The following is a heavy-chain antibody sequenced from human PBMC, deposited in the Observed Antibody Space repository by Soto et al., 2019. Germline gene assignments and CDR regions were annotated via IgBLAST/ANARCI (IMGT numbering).Heavy chain of an antibody. J-gene: IGHJ6*02. Sequence: SETLSLTCTVYGRSFSGYYWSWIRQPPGKGLEWIGSIYYSGSTYYNPSLKSRVTISVDTSKNQFSLKLSSVTAADTAVYYCARLRSSGSYYVGGYYYYGMDVWGQGTTVTVSS. V-gene: IGHV4-39*01. CDR1: GRSFSGYY. D-gene: IGHD1-26*01. CDR3: ARLRSSGSYYVGGYYYYGMDV. CDR2: IYYSGST.